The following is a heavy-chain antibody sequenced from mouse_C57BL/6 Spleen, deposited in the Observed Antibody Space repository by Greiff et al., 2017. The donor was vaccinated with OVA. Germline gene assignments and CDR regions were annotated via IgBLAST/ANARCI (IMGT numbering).Heavy chain of an antibody. CDR3: AREGGSDYGSSYEGSAMDD. Sequence: QVQLQQSGPELVKPGASVKISCKASGYAFSSSWMNWVKQRPGKGLEWIGRIYPGDGDTNYNGKFKGKATLTADKSSSTAYMQLSSLTSEDSAVYVCAREGGSDYGSSYEGSAMDDWGQGTSVTVSS. D-gene: IGHD1-1*01. CDR2: IYPGDGDT. V-gene: IGHV1-82*01. CDR1: GYAFSSSW. J-gene: IGHJ4*01.